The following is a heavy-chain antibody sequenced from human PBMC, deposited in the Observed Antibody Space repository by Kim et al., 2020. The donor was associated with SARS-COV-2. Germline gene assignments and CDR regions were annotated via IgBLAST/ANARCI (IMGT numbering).Heavy chain of an antibody. Sequence: GGSLRLSCAASGFTFSSYAMTWVRQAPGKGLEWVSSISGRGLRTNYADSVEGRFTISRDNSQDTVYLQMNSLRAEDTAVYYCAKDRFLGRQTDASDVWG. D-gene: IGHD2-15*01. CDR1: GFTFSSYA. CDR2: ISGRGLRT. V-gene: IGHV3-23*01. CDR3: AKDRFLGRQTDASDV. J-gene: IGHJ3*01.